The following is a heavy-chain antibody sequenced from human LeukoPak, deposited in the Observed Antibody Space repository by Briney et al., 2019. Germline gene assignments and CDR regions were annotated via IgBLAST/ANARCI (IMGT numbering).Heavy chain of an antibody. Sequence: GRSLRLSCAASGFTFDDYAMHWVRQAPGKGLEWVSGISWNSGSIGYADSVKGRFTISRDNAKNSLYLQMNSLRAEDTAVYYCARKSYSSSWFAFDIWGQGTMVTVSS. V-gene: IGHV3-9*01. D-gene: IGHD6-13*01. CDR2: ISWNSGSI. CDR1: GFTFDDYA. J-gene: IGHJ3*02. CDR3: ARKSYSSSWFAFDI.